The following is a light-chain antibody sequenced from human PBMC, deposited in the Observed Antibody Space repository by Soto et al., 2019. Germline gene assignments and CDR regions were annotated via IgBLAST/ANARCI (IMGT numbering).Light chain of an antibody. CDR2: DAS. CDR3: QQRSNWPRT. J-gene: IGKJ1*01. CDR1: QSVRSY. V-gene: IGKV3-11*01. Sequence: EIVLTQSPATLSLSPGERATLSCRASQSVRSYLAGYQQKPGQAPRLLIYDASTSTPGLPARFSGSGSGTAFPLTISSLEPDDFALYDCQQRSNWPRTFGKGTKVEVK.